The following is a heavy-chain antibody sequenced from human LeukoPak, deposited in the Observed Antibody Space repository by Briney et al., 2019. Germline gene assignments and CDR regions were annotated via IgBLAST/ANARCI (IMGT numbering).Heavy chain of an antibody. CDR1: GYGFTDYY. J-gene: IGHJ5*02. D-gene: IGHD6-6*01. CDR2: INPSSSAT. CDR3: ARGWQINSSGGFVDP. V-gene: IGHV1-2*02. Sequence: ASLKVSCQASGYGFTDYYVHWIRQAPGQGLEWMGWINPSSSATIYAQKFQGRVTMTRDTFTTTAYMEINSLVSDDTAVYYCARGWQINSSGGFVDPWGQGTLVTVSS.